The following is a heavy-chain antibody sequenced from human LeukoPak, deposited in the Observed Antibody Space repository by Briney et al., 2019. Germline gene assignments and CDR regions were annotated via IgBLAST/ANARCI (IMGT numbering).Heavy chain of an antibody. D-gene: IGHD5-24*01. J-gene: IGHJ6*03. V-gene: IGHV3-30*04. Sequence: GGSLRLSCAASGFTFSSYAMHWVRQAPGKGLEWVAVISYDGSNKYYADSVKGRFTISRDNSKNTLYLQMNSLRAEDTAVYYCARMAPMDVWGKGTTVTVSS. CDR3: ARMAPMDV. CDR1: GFTFSSYA. CDR2: ISYDGSNK.